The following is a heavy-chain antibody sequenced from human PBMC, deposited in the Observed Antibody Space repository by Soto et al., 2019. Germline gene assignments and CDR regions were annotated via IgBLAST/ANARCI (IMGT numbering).Heavy chain of an antibody. CDR1: GGSFSDFY. D-gene: IGHD2-15*01. CDR2: INHIGYT. V-gene: IGHV4-34*02. Sequence: QVQLQQWGARLLKPSETLSLTCAVSGGSFSDFYWTWIRQLPGKGLEWIGEINHIGYTNYNPSLESRVAISVDTSKNQFSLNLRSVTAADTAVYYCGPRGAVAPRGYWGQGTLVTVSS. CDR3: GPRGAVAPRGY. J-gene: IGHJ4*02.